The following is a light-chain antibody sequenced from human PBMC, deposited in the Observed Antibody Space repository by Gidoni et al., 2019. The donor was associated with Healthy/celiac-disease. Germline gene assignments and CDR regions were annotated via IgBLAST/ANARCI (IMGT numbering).Light chain of an antibody. CDR2: GAS. V-gene: IGKV3-20*01. J-gene: IGKJ1*01. Sequence: EIVLTQSPGTLSLSPGERATLSCRASQSVSSSYLAWYPQKPGQAPRLLIYGASSRATGIPDRFSGRGSGTDFTLTISRLEPEDFAVYYCQQYGSSPRTFXQXTKVEIK. CDR1: QSVSSSY. CDR3: QQYGSSPRT.